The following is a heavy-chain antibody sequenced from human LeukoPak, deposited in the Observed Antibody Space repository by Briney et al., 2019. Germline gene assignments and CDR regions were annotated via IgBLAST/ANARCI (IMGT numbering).Heavy chain of an antibody. CDR3: ASWGAYCSSTSCPNWFDP. D-gene: IGHD2-2*01. CDR1: GFTFDDYG. J-gene: IGHJ5*02. CDR2: INWNGGST. V-gene: IGHV3-20*04. Sequence: GRSLRLSCAASGFTFDDYGMSWVRQAPGNGLEWVSGINWNGGSTGYADSVKGRFTISRDNAKNSLYLQMNSLRAEDTALYYCASWGAYCSSTSCPNWFDPWGQGTLVTVSS.